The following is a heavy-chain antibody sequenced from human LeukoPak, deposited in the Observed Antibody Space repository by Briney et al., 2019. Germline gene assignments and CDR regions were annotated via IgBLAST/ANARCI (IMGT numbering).Heavy chain of an antibody. D-gene: IGHD5-18*01. V-gene: IGHV1-8*02. CDR2: MNPNSGNT. CDR3: ASSGYSYGYDAFDI. J-gene: IGHJ3*02. Sequence: ASVKVSCKASGYTFTSYGISWVRQATGQGLEWMGWMNPNSGNTGYAQKFQGRVTMTRNTSISTAYMELSSLRSEDTAVYYCASSGYSYGYDAFDIWGQGTMVTVSS. CDR1: GYTFTSYG.